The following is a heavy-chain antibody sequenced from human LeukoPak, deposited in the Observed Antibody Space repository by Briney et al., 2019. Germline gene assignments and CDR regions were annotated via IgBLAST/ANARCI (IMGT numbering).Heavy chain of an antibody. CDR2: ISGSGGST. D-gene: IGHD6-19*01. V-gene: IGHV3-23*01. Sequence: PGGSLRLSCAASGFTFSSYAMSWLRQAPGKGLEWVSAISGSGGSTYYADSVKGRFTISRDNSKNTLYLQMNSLTAEDTAVYYCASLGSSSGWYWENWFDPWGQGTLVTVSS. CDR3: ASLGSSSGWYWENWFDP. J-gene: IGHJ5*02. CDR1: GFTFSSYA.